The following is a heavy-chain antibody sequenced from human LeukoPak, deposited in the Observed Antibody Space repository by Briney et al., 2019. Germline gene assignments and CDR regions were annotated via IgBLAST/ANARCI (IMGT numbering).Heavy chain of an antibody. J-gene: IGHJ5*02. Sequence: GGSLRLSCAASGFTFSSYGMHWVRQAPGKGLEWVALVSYDGSNKYYAESVKGRFTISRDNSKNTLYLQMNSLRGADTAVYYCAKAHTVTTLYWFDPWGQGTLVTVSS. D-gene: IGHD4-17*01. CDR1: GFTFSSYG. V-gene: IGHV3-30*18. CDR3: AKAHTVTTLYWFDP. CDR2: VSYDGSNK.